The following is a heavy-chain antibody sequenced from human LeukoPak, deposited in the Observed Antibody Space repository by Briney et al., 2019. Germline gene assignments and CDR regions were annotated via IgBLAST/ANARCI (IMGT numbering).Heavy chain of an antibody. D-gene: IGHD4-17*01. CDR2: IIPIFGTA. Sequence: SVKVSCKASGGTFSSYAISWVRQAPGQGLEWMGGIIPIFGTANYAQKFQGRVTITADESTSTAYMELSSLRSEDTPVYYCARDYGDYGYYYYMDVWGKGTTVTVSS. CDR3: ARDYGDYGYYYYMDV. CDR1: GGTFSSYA. V-gene: IGHV1-69*13. J-gene: IGHJ6*03.